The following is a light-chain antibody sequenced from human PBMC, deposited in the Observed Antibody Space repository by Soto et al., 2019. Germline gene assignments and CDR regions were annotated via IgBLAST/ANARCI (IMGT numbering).Light chain of an antibody. Sequence: EIVLTQSPGTLSLSPGERATLSCRASQSVSSNLAWYQQKPGQAPRLLFYGASTRASGVPARFSGGGSGTEFTLTISNLQSEDFGVYYCHQYNGWPRTFGQGTKVDIK. J-gene: IGKJ1*01. CDR3: HQYNGWPRT. CDR2: GAS. V-gene: IGKV3-15*01. CDR1: QSVSSN.